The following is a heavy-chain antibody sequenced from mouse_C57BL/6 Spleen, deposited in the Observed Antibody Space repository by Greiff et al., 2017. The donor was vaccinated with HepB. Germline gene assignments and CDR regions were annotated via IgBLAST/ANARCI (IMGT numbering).Heavy chain of an antibody. V-gene: IGHV1-53*01. CDR1: GYTFTSYW. J-gene: IGHJ3*01. CDR2: INPSNGGT. D-gene: IGHD2-4*01. CDR3: AREGYDYPAWFAY. Sequence: QVQLQQPGTELVKPGASVKLSCKASGYTFTSYWMHWVKQRPGQGLEWIGNINPSNGGTNYNEQFKSKATLTVAKSSSTAYMQLSSLTSEDSAVYYCAREGYDYPAWFAYWGQGTLVTVSA.